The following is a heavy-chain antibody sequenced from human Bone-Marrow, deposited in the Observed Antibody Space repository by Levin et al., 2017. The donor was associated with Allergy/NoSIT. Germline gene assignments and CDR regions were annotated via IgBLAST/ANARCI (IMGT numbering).Heavy chain of an antibody. Sequence: ASVKVSCKASGYTFTSYYMHWVRQAPGQGLEWMGIINPSGGSPTYAQKFQGRVTMTRDTSTSTVYMDLSSLRSDDTAVYYCAREFVVVVVATAPPRDSDAFDIWGQGTMVTVSS. CDR3: AREFVVVVVATAPPRDSDAFDI. D-gene: IGHD2-15*01. CDR2: INPSGGSP. V-gene: IGHV1-46*01. J-gene: IGHJ3*02. CDR1: GYTFTSYY.